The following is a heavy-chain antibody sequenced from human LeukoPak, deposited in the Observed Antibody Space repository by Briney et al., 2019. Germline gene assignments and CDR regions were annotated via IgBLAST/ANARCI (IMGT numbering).Heavy chain of an antibody. V-gene: IGHV4-59*08. J-gene: IGHJ4*02. CDR1: GGSISSYY. Sequence: SETLSLTCTVSGGSISSYYWSWIRQPPGKGLEWIGYIYYSGSTNYNPSLKSRVTISVDTSKNQFSLKLSSVTAADTAVYYCAAAGTKGGEIDYWGQGTLVTVSS. CDR2: IYYSGST. CDR3: AAAGTKGGEIDY. D-gene: IGHD6-13*01.